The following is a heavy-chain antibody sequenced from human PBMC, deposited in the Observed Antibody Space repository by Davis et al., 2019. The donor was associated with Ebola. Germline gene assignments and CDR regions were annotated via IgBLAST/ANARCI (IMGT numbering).Heavy chain of an antibody. CDR1: GGSISSYY. CDR3: ASEGYYDSSGYGDYYGMDV. J-gene: IGHJ6*02. CDR2: IYYSGST. D-gene: IGHD3-22*01. Sequence: PSETLSLTCTVSGGSISSYYWSWIRQPPGKGLEWIGYIYYSGSTNYNPSLKSRVTISVDTSKNRFSLKLSSVTAADTAVYYCASEGYYDSSGYGDYYGMDVWGQGTTVTVSS. V-gene: IGHV4-59*08.